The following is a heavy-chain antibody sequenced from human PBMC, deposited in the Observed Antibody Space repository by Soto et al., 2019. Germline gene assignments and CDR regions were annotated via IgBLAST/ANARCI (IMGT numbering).Heavy chain of an antibody. V-gene: IGHV4-61*01. Sequence: SETLSLTCTVSGGSVSSGSYYWSWIRQPPGKGLEWIGYIYYSGSTNYNPSLKSRVTISVDTSKNQFSLKLSSVTAADTAVYYCARAGYSGGGDWFDPWGQGTLVTVSS. CDR1: GGSVSSGSYY. CDR2: IYYSGST. CDR3: ARAGYSGGGDWFDP. D-gene: IGHD6-19*01. J-gene: IGHJ5*02.